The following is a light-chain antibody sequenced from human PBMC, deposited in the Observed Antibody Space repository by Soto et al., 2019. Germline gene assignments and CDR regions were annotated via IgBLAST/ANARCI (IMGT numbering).Light chain of an antibody. CDR3: GTWDSSLSASYV. V-gene: IGLV1-51*02. Sequence: QSVLTQPPSVSGAPGQKVTISCSGSRSNIGNNYVSWYQQLPGTAPKLLIYENNKRPSGIPDRFSGSKSGTSATLGITGLQTGDEADYYCGTWDSSLSASYVFGTGTKVTVL. J-gene: IGLJ1*01. CDR1: RSNIGNNY. CDR2: ENN.